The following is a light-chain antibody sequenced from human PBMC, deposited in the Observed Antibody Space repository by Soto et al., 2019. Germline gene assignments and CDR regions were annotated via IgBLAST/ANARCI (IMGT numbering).Light chain of an antibody. Sequence: QSVLTQPPSVSAAPGQKVTISCSGSSSNIGNNYVSWYQSLPGTAPKLLIYDNNERPSGIPDRFSGSKSGTSATLGITGLQTGDEADYYCSSYAGTNTYVFGTGTKLTVL. CDR1: SSNIGNNY. J-gene: IGLJ1*01. CDR2: DNN. V-gene: IGLV1-51*01. CDR3: SSYAGTNTYV.